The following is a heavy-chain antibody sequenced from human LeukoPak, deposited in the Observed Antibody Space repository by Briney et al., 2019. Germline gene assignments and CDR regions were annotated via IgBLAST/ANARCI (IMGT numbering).Heavy chain of an antibody. Sequence: GGSLRLSCAASGFTFSSYAMSWVRQAPGKGLEWVSAISGSGGSTYYADSVKGRFTISRDNVKNSLYLQMNSLRAEDTAVYYCARALSSGAPGTRIFDYWGQGTLVTVSS. CDR1: GFTFSSYA. CDR3: ARALSSGAPGTRIFDY. V-gene: IGHV3-23*01. CDR2: ISGSGGST. J-gene: IGHJ4*02. D-gene: IGHD1-1*01.